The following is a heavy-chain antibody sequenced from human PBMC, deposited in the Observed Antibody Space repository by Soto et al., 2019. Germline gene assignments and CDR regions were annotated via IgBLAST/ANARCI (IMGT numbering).Heavy chain of an antibody. CDR2: FDPEDGET. V-gene: IGHV1-24*01. Sequence: GASMKVSCKVSGYTLNELSMHWVRQAPGKGLEWMGGFDPEDGETIYAQKFQGRVTMTEDTSTDTAYMELSSLRSEDTAVYYCATLNYDILTGYYHNWFDPWGQGTLVTVSS. CDR3: ATLNYDILTGYYHNWFDP. J-gene: IGHJ5*02. CDR1: GYTLNELS. D-gene: IGHD3-9*01.